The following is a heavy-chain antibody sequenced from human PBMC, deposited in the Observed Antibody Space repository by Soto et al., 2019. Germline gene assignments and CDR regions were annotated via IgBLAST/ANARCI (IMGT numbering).Heavy chain of an antibody. CDR3: ARGGIAARRGRWFDP. D-gene: IGHD6-6*01. V-gene: IGHV4-59*01. J-gene: IGHJ5*02. CDR1: SGSISGYY. CDR2: IHYSGST. Sequence: SLTCTVSSGSISGYYWSWIRQPPGKGLEWIGYIHYSGSTNYNPSLKSRVTISVDTSKNRFSLKLRSVTAADTAVYYCARGGIAARRGRWFDPWGQGTPVTVSS.